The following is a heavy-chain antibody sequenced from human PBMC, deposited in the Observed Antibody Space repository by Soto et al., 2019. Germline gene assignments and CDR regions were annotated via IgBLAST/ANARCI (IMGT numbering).Heavy chain of an antibody. V-gene: IGHV3-23*01. CDR2: ISGSGGST. CDR3: ARRSSGWYFDY. CDR1: GFTFSSYA. J-gene: IGHJ4*02. Sequence: EVQLLESGGGLVQPGGSLRLSCAASGFTFSSYAMSWVRQAPGKGLEWVSVISGSGGSTYYADSVKGRFTISRDNSKNTLYRQMNSLRAEDTAVYYCARRSSGWYFDYGGQGTLVTVSS. D-gene: IGHD6-19*01.